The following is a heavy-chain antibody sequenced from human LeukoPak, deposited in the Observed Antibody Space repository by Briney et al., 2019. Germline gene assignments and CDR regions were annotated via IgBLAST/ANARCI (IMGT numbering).Heavy chain of an antibody. V-gene: IGHV1-69*08. CDR2: IIPILGTA. D-gene: IGHD1-26*01. Sequence: GASVKVSCKASGGTFGRNTISWLRQAPGQGLEWMGRIIPILGTANYAQKFQGRVTITADKSTSTAYMELSSLRSEDTAVYYCARDPATVGSSEFDYWGQGTLVTVSS. CDR1: GGTFGRNT. CDR3: ARDPATVGSSEFDY. J-gene: IGHJ4*02.